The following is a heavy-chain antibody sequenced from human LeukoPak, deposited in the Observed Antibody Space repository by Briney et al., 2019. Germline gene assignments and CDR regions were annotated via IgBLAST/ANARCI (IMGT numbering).Heavy chain of an antibody. D-gene: IGHD6-6*01. J-gene: IGHJ5*02. CDR2: IFYTGST. Sequence: SETLSPTCTVSGGSITSGNYYWSWIRQPPGKGLEWIGYIFYTGSTNYSPSLKSRVSISVDTFKSQFSLKLSSVTAADTAVYYCARKYPDHWFDPWGQGTLVTVSS. V-gene: IGHV4-30-4*01. CDR1: GGSITSGNYY. CDR3: ARKYPDHWFDP.